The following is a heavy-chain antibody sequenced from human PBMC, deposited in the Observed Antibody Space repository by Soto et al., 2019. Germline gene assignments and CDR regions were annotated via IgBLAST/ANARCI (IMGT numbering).Heavy chain of an antibody. J-gene: IGHJ4*02. CDR1: GGTFSSYA. D-gene: IGHD2-2*01. CDR3: ARDRGRYCSSTSCYEFDY. V-gene: IGHV1-69*13. CDR2: IIPIFGTA. Sequence: ASVKVSCKASGGTFSSYAISWVRQAPGQGLEWMGGIIPIFGTANYAQKFQGRVTITADESTSTAYMELSSLRSEDTAVYYCARDRGRYCSSTSCYEFDYWGQGTLVTVSS.